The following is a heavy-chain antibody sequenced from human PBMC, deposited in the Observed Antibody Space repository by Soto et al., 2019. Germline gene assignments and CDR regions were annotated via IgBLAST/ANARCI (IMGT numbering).Heavy chain of an antibody. Sequence: PSETLSLTCTVSGASMNSYHWSWIRQPAGKGLEWIGHIHSSGSTNYNPSLKGLVTMSVDTSKNPFSLRLMSLTAVDTAVYYCARDQGVAAALITWFDPGGPGSLVKVSS. CDR1: GASMNSYH. D-gene: IGHD6-13*01. CDR3: ARDQGVAAALITWFDP. J-gene: IGHJ5*02. V-gene: IGHV4-4*07. CDR2: IHSSGST.